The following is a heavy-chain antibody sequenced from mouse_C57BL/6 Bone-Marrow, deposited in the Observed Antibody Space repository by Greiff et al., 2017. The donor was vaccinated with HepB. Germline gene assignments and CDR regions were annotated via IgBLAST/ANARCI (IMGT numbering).Heavy chain of an antibody. V-gene: IGHV5-9*01. CDR1: GFTFSSYT. CDR2: ISGGGGNT. Sequence: EVNLVESGGGLVKPGGSLKLSCAASGFTFSSYTMSWVRQTPEKRLEWVATISGGGGNTYYPDSVKGRFTIFRDNAKNTLYLQMSSLRSEDTALYYCARNYYGSSWAYWGQGTLVTVSA. D-gene: IGHD1-1*01. J-gene: IGHJ3*01. CDR3: ARNYYGSSWAY.